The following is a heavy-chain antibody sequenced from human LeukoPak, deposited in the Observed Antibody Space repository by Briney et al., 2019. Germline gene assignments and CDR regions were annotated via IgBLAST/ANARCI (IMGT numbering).Heavy chain of an antibody. CDR1: ESTFITYA. V-gene: IGHV3-23*01. J-gene: IGHJ4*02. D-gene: IGHD6-13*01. CDR2: ISGSGRST. CDR3: VKASSSSWSSFDY. Sequence: GGSLRLSCAASESTFITYAMNWVRQAPGKGLEWVTTISGSGRSTYYADSVKGRFTISRDNSKHTLFLQMASLRAEDTAVYYCVKASSSSWSSFDYWGQGTLVTVSS.